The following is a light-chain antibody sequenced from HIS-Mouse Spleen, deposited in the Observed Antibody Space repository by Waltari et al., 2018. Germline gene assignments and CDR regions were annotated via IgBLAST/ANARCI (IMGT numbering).Light chain of an antibody. Sequence: SYELTQPPSVSVSPGQTARITCSGDALPKQYAYWYQQKPGQAPVLVIYKDSERPSGIPGRFSGSSSGTTVTLTISGVQAEDEADYYCQSADSSGTYWVFGGGTKLTFL. V-gene: IGLV3-25*03. CDR3: QSADSSGTYWV. CDR1: ALPKQY. CDR2: KDS. J-gene: IGLJ3*02.